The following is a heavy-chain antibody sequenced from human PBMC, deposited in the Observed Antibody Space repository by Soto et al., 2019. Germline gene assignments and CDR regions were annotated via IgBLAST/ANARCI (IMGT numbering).Heavy chain of an antibody. CDR1: GFTFSSYA. D-gene: IGHD5-18*01. CDR3: AKDLHFYVDTAMVTPDAFDI. CDR2: ISGSGCST. J-gene: IGHJ3*02. Sequence: GGSLRLSCAASGFTFSSYAMSWVRQAPGKGLEWVSAISGSGCSTYYADSGKGRCTISRDNSKNTLYLQMNSLRAEDTAVYYCAKDLHFYVDTAMVTPDAFDIWGQGTMVTVSS. V-gene: IGHV3-23*01.